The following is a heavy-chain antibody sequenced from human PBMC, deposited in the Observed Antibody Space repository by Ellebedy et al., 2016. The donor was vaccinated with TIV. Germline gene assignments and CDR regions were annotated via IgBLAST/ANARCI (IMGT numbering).Heavy chain of an antibody. D-gene: IGHD3-9*01. CDR1: GFSFSSYG. V-gene: IGHV3-64D*06. CDR2: IRSNGGST. J-gene: IGHJ4*02. CDR3: VKDARTTYNDILTGGGVFDY. Sequence: GGSLRLSCVASGFSFSSYGMHWVRQAPGKGLEYVSAIRSNGGSTYYADSVKGRFTISRDNSKNTLYLQMSSLRAEDTAVYYCVKDARTTYNDILTGGGVFDYWGQGTLVTVSS.